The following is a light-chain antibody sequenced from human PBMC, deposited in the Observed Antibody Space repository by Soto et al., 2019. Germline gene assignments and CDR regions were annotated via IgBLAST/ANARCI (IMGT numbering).Light chain of an antibody. J-gene: IGLJ1*01. Sequence: QSVLTQPPSVSGAPGQRVTISCTGSSSNIGAGYDVHWYQQLPGTVPKLLIYGNSNRPSGVPDRFSGSKSGTSASLAITGLQAEDEADYYCQSYDNRLSGYVFGTGTKLTVL. CDR2: GNS. V-gene: IGLV1-40*01. CDR3: QSYDNRLSGYV. CDR1: SSNIGAGYD.